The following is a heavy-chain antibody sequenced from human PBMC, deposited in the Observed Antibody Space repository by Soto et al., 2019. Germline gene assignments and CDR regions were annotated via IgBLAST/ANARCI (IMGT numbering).Heavy chain of an antibody. V-gene: IGHV3-23*01. Sequence: EVQLLESGGGLVQPGGSLRLSCAASGFTFSSYAMSWVRQAPGKGLEWVSAISGSGGSTYYADSVKGRFTISRDNSKNTLYLQMNSLRAEDTAVYYCAKDLATGYYDFWSGTNLMDYWGQGTLVTVSS. J-gene: IGHJ4*02. D-gene: IGHD3-3*01. CDR3: AKDLATGYYDFWSGTNLMDY. CDR2: ISGSGGST. CDR1: GFTFSSYA.